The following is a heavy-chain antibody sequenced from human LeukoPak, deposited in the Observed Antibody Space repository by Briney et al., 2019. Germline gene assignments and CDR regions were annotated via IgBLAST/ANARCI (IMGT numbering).Heavy chain of an antibody. V-gene: IGHV5-51*01. J-gene: IGHJ4*02. Sequence: GESLKISCTGSGYSFTNYWIAWVRQMPGKGLEWMGIIYPGDSDTRYSPSFQGKVTISADKSISTAYLQWSSLKASDTAMYYCATNHRYSGSFYWGQGTLVTVSS. CDR2: IYPGDSDT. CDR1: GYSFTNYW. D-gene: IGHD1-26*01. CDR3: ATNHRYSGSFY.